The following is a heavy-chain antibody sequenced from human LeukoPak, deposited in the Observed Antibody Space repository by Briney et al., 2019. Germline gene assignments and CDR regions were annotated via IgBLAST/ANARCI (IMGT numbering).Heavy chain of an antibody. CDR2: ICSGGST. CDR1: GFTVSSNY. CDR3: TTALWFGELSLSDY. D-gene: IGHD3-10*01. J-gene: IGHJ4*02. Sequence: GGSLRLSCEGSGFTVSSNYMSWVRQAPGKGLEWVSVICSGGSTYYAGSVKGRFTISKDNSKNTLYLQMNSLKTEDTAVYYCTTALWFGELSLSDYWGQGTLVTVSS. V-gene: IGHV3-53*01.